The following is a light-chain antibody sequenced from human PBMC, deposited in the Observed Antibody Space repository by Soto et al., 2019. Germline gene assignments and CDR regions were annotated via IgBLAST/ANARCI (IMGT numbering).Light chain of an antibody. V-gene: IGLV1-44*01. Sequence: QSVLTQPPSASGTPGQRVTISCSGSSSNIGSNTENWYQQLPGTAPKLLIYSNNQRPSGVPDRFAGYKSGTSASLATSGLQDEEEADYCCASWDDSLNGVVFGGGTQLTVL. J-gene: IGLJ2*01. CDR2: SNN. CDR1: SSNIGSNT. CDR3: ASWDDSLNGVV.